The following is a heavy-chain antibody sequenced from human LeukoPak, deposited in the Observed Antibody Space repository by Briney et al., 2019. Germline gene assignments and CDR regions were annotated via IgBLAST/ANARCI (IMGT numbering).Heavy chain of an antibody. CDR1: GDSVSINSAA. CDR2: TYYRSKWYN. V-gene: IGHV6-1*01. D-gene: IGHD6-13*01. Sequence: SQTLSLTPALSGDSVSINSAAWNRVRQSPSRGLEWLRRTYYRSKWYNDSAVSVKSRITINPDTSKNQFSLQLNSVTPEDTAVYYCARSEDIAAVSYYFDYWGQGTLVTVSS. CDR3: ARSEDIAAVSYYFDY. J-gene: IGHJ4*02.